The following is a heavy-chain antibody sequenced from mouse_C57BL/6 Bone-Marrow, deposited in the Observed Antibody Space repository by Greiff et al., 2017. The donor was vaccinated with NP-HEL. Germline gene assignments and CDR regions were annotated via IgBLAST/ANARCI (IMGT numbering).Heavy chain of an antibody. CDR3: ARQDTLYYGNPCYAMDY. V-gene: IGHV1-43*01. J-gene: IGHJ4*01. CDR1: GYSFTGYY. Sequence: VQLQQSGPELVKPGASVKISCKASGYSFTGYYMHWVKQSSEKSLEWIGEINPSTGGTSYNQKFKGKATLTVDKSSSTAYMQLKSLTSEDSAVYYCARQDTLYYGNPCYAMDYWGQGTSVTVSS. D-gene: IGHD2-1*01. CDR2: INPSTGGT.